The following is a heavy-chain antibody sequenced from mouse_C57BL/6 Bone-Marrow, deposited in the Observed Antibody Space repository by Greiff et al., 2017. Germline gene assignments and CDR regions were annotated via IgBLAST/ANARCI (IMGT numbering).Heavy chain of an antibody. Sequence: EVQLQQSGAELVKPRASVKLSCTASGFNIQDYYMHWVKQRTEQGLAWIGRIDPGDGETKYAPKFQGKATITADPSSNTAYLQLSSLTSEDTAVYYCAREVIYYGYDGLLDYWGQGTTLTVSS. J-gene: IGHJ2*01. CDR2: IDPGDGET. CDR3: AREVIYYGYDGLLDY. V-gene: IGHV14-2*01. CDR1: GFNIQDYY. D-gene: IGHD2-2*01.